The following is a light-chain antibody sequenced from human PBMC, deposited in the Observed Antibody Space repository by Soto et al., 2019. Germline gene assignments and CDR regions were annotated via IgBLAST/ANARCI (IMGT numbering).Light chain of an antibody. CDR1: QDISNY. Sequence: AIRMTQSPSSFSASPGDRVTITCRASQDISNYLAWYQQKPGKAPKLLIYAASTLQSGVPSRFSGSGSGTDFTLTINCLQSEDFATYYCQHYYDYPHTFGQGTKLEIK. CDR2: AAS. V-gene: IGKV1-8*01. J-gene: IGKJ2*01. CDR3: QHYYDYPHT.